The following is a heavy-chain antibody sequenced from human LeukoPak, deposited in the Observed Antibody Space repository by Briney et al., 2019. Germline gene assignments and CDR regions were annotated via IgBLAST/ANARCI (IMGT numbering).Heavy chain of an antibody. Sequence: GGSLRLSCAASGFTFSSYSMNWVRQAPGEGLEWVSYISSLSGTIYYADSVKGRFTISRDNAKNSLYLQMDSLRAEDTAVYYCAREFSGSNYGFPFDYWGQGTLVTVSS. D-gene: IGHD1-26*01. V-gene: IGHV3-48*01. J-gene: IGHJ4*02. CDR3: AREFSGSNYGFPFDY. CDR2: ISSLSGTI. CDR1: GFTFSSYS.